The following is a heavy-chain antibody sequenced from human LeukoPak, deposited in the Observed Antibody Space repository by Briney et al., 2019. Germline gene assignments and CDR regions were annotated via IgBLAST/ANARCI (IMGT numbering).Heavy chain of an antibody. J-gene: IGHJ6*03. CDR1: GFTFSSYA. CDR2: LSGSDGST. Sequence: GGSLRLSCAASGFTFSSYAMSWVRQAPGKGLEWVSGLSGSDGSTYYADSVKGRFTLSRDNSKNTLDLQMNSLRAEDTAVYYCARADSATLSSSNPYYYYMDVWGKGTTVTISS. CDR3: ARADSATLSSSNPYYYYMDV. D-gene: IGHD6-13*01. V-gene: IGHV3-23*01.